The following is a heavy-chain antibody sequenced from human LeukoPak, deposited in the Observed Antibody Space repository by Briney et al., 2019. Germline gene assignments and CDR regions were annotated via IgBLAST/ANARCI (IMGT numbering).Heavy chain of an antibody. CDR3: ARASTVTKTNYYYYYMDV. CDR2: INPNSGGT. D-gene: IGHD4-11*01. CDR1: GYTFTGYY. Sequence: ASVKVSCKASGYTFTGYYMDWVRQAPGQGLEWMGWINPNSGGTNYAQKFQGRVTMTRDTSISTAYMELSRLRSDDTAVYYCARASTVTKTNYYYYYMDVWGKGTTVTVSS. J-gene: IGHJ6*03. V-gene: IGHV1-2*02.